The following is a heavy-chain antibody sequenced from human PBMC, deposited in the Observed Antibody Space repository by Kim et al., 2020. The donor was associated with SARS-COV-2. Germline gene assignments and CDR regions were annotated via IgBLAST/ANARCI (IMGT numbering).Heavy chain of an antibody. CDR3: ARGTMVRGVIIDY. V-gene: IGHV4-34*01. Sequence: SETLSLTCAVYGGSFSGYYWSWIRQPPGKGLEWIGEINHSGSTNYNPSLKSRVTISVDTSKNQFSLKLSSVTAADTAVYYCARGTMVRGVIIDYWGQGT. J-gene: IGHJ4*02. CDR2: INHSGST. CDR1: GGSFSGYY. D-gene: IGHD3-10*01.